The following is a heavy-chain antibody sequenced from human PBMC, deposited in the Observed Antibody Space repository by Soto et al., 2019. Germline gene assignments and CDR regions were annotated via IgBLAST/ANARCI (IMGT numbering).Heavy chain of an antibody. Sequence: QVQLQQSGAGLLKPSETLSLTCDVYGGSFSGYIWTWIRQTPGKGLQWIGQINHSGSANYNPSLNSRFAISVHTSKCQFYLELSSVTAADTAVYYCARGLISGSHFSGGWYYFDSWGQGTQVTVSS. V-gene: IGHV4-34*01. J-gene: IGHJ4*02. CDR3: ARGLISGSHFSGGWYYFDS. CDR1: GGSFSGYI. CDR2: INHSGSA. D-gene: IGHD1-26*01.